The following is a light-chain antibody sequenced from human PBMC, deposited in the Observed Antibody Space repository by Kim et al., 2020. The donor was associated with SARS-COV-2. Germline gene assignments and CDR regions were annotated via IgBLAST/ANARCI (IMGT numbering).Light chain of an antibody. CDR2: AAS. CDR1: QDISNF. CDR3: QRYRSAPWT. J-gene: IGKJ1*01. V-gene: IGKV1-27*01. Sequence: ASVGDKVRITCRSSQDISNFLAWYQQKPGKVPQLLIYAASVLQSGVPSRFSGSGSGTDFTLTINSLQPEDVATYYCQRYRSAPWTFGQGTKVDIK.